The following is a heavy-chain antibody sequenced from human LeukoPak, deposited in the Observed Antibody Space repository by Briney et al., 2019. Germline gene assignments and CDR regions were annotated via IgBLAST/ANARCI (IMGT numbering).Heavy chain of an antibody. V-gene: IGHV4-4*09. CDR3: ARASYRYDAFDI. CDR1: GGSISSYY. Sequence: PSETLSLTCTVSGGSISSYYWSWIRQPPGKGLEWIGYIYTSGSTNYNPSLKSRVTISVDTSKNQFSLKLSSVTAAGTAVYYCARASYRYDAFDIRGQGTMVTVSS. J-gene: IGHJ3*02. CDR2: IYTSGST. D-gene: IGHD5-12*01.